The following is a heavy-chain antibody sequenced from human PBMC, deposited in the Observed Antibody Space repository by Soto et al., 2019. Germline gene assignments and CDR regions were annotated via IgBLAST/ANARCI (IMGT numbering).Heavy chain of an antibody. V-gene: IGHV4-59*01. Sequence: PSETLSLTCTVSGGSISSYYWSWIRQPPGKGLEWIAYIYYSGSTYYNPSLKSRVTLSADTSKNQFSLKLISVTAADTAMYYCARVDSSGSYFDYWGQGTLVTVSS. CDR1: GGSISSYY. J-gene: IGHJ4*02. CDR2: IYYSGST. D-gene: IGHD3-22*01. CDR3: ARVDSSGSYFDY.